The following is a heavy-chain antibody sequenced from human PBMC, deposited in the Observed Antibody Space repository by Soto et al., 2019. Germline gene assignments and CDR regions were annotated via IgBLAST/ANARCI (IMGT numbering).Heavy chain of an antibody. D-gene: IGHD3-16*01. Sequence: EVQLVESGGGLVQPGGSLRLTCAASGFTVSSNYMSWVRQAPGKGLEWVSVIYSGGSTYYADSVKGRFTISRDNSKNTLYLQMNSLRAEDTAVYYCASGGGGVYYYYYMDVWCKGTTVTVSS. J-gene: IGHJ6*03. CDR2: IYSGGST. CDR1: GFTVSSNY. CDR3: ASGGGGVYYYYYMDV. V-gene: IGHV3-66*01.